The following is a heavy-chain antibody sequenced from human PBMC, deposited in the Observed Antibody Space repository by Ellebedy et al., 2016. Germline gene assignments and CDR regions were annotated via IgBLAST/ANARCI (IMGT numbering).Heavy chain of an antibody. V-gene: IGHV3-7*01. CDR2: INQDGSEE. CDR3: ARDEMTMDY. Sequence: GESLKISCAASGFTFSSCWMTWVRQAPGKGLEWVANINQDGSEEFYVDSVKGRFTISRDNAKNSLYLQMNSMRDEDTGVYYCARDEMTMDYWGQGTPVTVSS. D-gene: IGHD4/OR15-4a*01. J-gene: IGHJ4*02. CDR1: GFTFSSCW.